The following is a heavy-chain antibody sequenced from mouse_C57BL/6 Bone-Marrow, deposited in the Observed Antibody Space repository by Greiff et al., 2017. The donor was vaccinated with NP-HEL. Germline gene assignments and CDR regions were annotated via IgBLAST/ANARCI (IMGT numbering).Heavy chain of an antibody. CDR2: ISYDGSN. CDR1: GYSITSGYY. Sequence: ESGPGLVKPSQSLSLTCSVTGYSITSGYYWNWIRQFPGNKLEWMGYISYDGSNNYNPSLKNRISITRDTSKNQFFLKLNSVTTEDTATYYCARTGGSKDYWGQGTTLTVSS. V-gene: IGHV3-6*01. J-gene: IGHJ2*01. D-gene: IGHD1-1*01. CDR3: ARTGGSKDY.